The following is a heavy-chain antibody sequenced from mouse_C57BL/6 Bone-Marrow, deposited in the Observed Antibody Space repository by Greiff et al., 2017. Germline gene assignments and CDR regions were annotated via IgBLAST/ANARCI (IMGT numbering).Heavy chain of an antibody. V-gene: IGHV1-69*01. CDR1: GYTFTSYW. J-gene: IGHJ2*01. CDR2: IDPSDSYT. Sequence: QVQLHQSGAELVMPGASVKLSCKASGYTFTSYWMHWVKQRPGQGLEWIGEIDPSDSYTNYNQKFKGKSTLTVDKSSSTAYMQLSSLTSEDSAVYYCARESRQLRPYYFDYWGQGTTLTVSS. D-gene: IGHD3-2*02. CDR3: ARESRQLRPYYFDY.